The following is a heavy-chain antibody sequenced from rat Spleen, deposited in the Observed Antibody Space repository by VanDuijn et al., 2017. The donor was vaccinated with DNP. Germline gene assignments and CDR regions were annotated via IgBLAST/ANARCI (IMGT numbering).Heavy chain of an antibody. J-gene: IGHJ3*01. CDR1: GFTFSNYG. CDR3: ATQGIGTTKPFAY. D-gene: IGHD1-5*01. CDR2: ISPDGDRT. V-gene: IGHV5-29*01. Sequence: EVQLVGSGGGSVQSGRSLKLSCAASGFTFSNYGMAWVRQAPTKGLEWVALISPDGDRTYYRDSVKGRFTISRDNAKSTLYLQMDSLRSEDTATYYCATQGIGTTKPFAYWGQGTLVTVSS.